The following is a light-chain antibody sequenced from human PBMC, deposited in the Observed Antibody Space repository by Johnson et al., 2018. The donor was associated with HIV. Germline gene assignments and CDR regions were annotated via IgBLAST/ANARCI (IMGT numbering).Light chain of an antibody. V-gene: IGLV1-51*01. Sequence: QSVLTQPPSVSAAPGQKVTISCSGSSSNIGNNYVSWYQQLPGTAPKLLIYENNKRPSGIPHRFSGSKSGTSATLGITGLQTGDEADYYCGTWDSSLSAYVFGTGTKVTV. CDR3: GTWDSSLSAYV. CDR2: ENN. CDR1: SSNIGNNY. J-gene: IGLJ1*01.